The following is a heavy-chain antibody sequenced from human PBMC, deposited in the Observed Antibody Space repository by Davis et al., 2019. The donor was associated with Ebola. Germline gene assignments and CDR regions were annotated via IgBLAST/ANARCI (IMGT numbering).Heavy chain of an antibody. V-gene: IGHV1-18*01. CDR1: GYTFTSYG. Sequence: ASVKVSCKASGYTFTSYGISWVRQAPGQGLEWMGWISAYNGNTNYAQKLQGRVTMTTDTSTSTAYMELRSLRSDDTAVYYCAREVVVVVAATPTYYYYGMDVWGKGTTVTVSS. D-gene: IGHD2-15*01. CDR2: ISAYNGNT. CDR3: AREVVVVVAATPTYYYYGMDV. J-gene: IGHJ6*04.